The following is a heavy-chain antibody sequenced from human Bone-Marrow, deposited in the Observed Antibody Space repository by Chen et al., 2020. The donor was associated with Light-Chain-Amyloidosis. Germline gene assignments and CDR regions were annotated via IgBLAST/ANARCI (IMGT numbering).Heavy chain of an antibody. CDR3: ARDLASSAWYALDS. CDR1: GFTFDEHA. CDR2: ITWNSGHI. Sequence: EVQLVESGGDLVQPGRSLRPSCTASGFTFDEHAIHWVRQPPGKGLEWVSGITWNSGHIDYADSVKGRFTVSRDNAKSSLYLQMNSLRVEDTALYFCARDLASSAWYALDSWGQGTQVTVSS. J-gene: IGHJ4*02. D-gene: IGHD6-19*01. V-gene: IGHV3-9*01.